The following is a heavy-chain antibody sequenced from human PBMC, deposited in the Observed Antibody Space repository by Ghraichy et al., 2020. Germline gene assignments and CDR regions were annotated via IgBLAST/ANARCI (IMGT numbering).Heavy chain of an antibody. J-gene: IGHJ4*02. V-gene: IGHV4-31*03. CDR2: IYYSGST. CDR3: ARASRVGRDGYNWGY. CDR1: GGSISSGGYY. Sequence: SETLSLTCTVSGGSISSGGYYWSWIRQHPGKGLEWIGHIYYSGSTYYNPSLKSRVTISVDTSKNQFSLKLSSVTAADTAVYYCARASRVGRDGYNWGYWGQGTLVTVSS. D-gene: IGHD5-24*01.